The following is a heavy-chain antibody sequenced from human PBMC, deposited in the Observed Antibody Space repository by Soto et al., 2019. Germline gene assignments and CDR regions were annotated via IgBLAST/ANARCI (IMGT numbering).Heavy chain of an antibody. CDR1: GFTFSSYG. V-gene: IGHV3-30*18. D-gene: IGHD1-1*01. CDR2: ISYDGSNK. CDR3: AKGRATGTTVIWFDP. Sequence: PGGSLRLSCAASGFTFSSYGMHWVRQAPGKGLEWVAVISYDGSNKYYADSAKGRFTISRDNSKNTLYLQMNSLRAEDTAVYYCAKGRATGTTVIWFDPWGQGTLVTVSS. J-gene: IGHJ5*02.